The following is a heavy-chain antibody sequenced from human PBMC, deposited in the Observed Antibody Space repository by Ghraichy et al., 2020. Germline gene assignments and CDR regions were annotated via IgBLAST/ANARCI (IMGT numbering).Heavy chain of an antibody. CDR3: TREECGSTSCYDGYYYYVIDV. J-gene: IGHJ6*02. Sequence: GGSLRLSCTASGFTFGAYAMSWFRQAPGKGLEWVGYIRSKAYGRTKEYAASVKGRFTISTDDSTSIAYLNMHRLKTEATAVYYCTREECGSTSCYDGYYYYVIDVWGQGTTVTVSS. V-gene: IGHV3-49*03. CDR1: GFTFGAYA. D-gene: IGHD2-2*01. CDR2: IRSKAYGRTK.